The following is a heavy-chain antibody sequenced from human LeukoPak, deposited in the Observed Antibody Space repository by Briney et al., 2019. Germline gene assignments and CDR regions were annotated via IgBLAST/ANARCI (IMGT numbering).Heavy chain of an antibody. Sequence: SQTLSLTCAISGDSVSSNSAAWNWIRQSPSRGLEWLGRTYYRSKWYNDYAVSVKSRITINPDTSKNQFSLKLSSVTAADTAVYYYARDTMVRGVISSLMWHPNWFDPWGQGTLVTVSS. CDR2: TYYRSKWYN. CDR1: GDSVSSNSAA. CDR3: ARDTMVRGVISSLMWHPNWFDP. J-gene: IGHJ5*02. D-gene: IGHD3-10*01. V-gene: IGHV6-1*01.